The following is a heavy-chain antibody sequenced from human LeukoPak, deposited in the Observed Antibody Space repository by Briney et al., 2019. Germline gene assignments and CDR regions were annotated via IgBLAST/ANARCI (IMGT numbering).Heavy chain of an antibody. V-gene: IGHV1-2*02. Sequence: ASVKVSCKASGYTFTGYYMHWVRQAPGQGLEWMGWINPNSGGTNYAQKFQGRVTMTRDTSTSTAYMELRSLRSDDTAVYYCARDISDYIDYWGQGTLVTVSS. CDR1: GYTFTGYY. CDR3: ARDISDYIDY. CDR2: INPNSGGT. J-gene: IGHJ4*02.